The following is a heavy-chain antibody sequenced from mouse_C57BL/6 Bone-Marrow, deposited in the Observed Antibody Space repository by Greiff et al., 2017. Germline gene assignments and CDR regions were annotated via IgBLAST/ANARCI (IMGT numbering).Heavy chain of an antibody. CDR3: AGGAYYGSSLGFAY. J-gene: IGHJ3*01. CDR2: IHPNSGST. CDR1: GYTFTSYW. V-gene: IGHV1-64*01. D-gene: IGHD1-1*01. Sequence: VQLQQSGAELVKPGASVKLSCKASGYTFTSYWMHWVKQRPGQGLEWIGMIHPNSGSTNYNEKFKSKATLTVDKSSSTAYMQLSSLTSEDSAVYYCAGGAYYGSSLGFAYWGQGTLVTVSA.